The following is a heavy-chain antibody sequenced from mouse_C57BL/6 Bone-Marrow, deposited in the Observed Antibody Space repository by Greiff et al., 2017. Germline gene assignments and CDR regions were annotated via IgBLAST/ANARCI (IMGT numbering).Heavy chain of an antibody. V-gene: IGHV1-76*01. J-gene: IGHJ1*03. CDR1: GYTFTDYY. CDR2: IYPGSGNT. D-gene: IGHD1-1*01. Sequence: QVQLQQSGAELVRPGASVKLSCKASGYTFTDYYINWVKQRPGQGLEWIARIYPGSGNTYYNEKFKGKATLTAEKSSSTAYMQLSSLTSEDSAVYVCALIYGSSYDWYFDVWGTGTTVTVSS. CDR3: ALIYGSSYDWYFDV.